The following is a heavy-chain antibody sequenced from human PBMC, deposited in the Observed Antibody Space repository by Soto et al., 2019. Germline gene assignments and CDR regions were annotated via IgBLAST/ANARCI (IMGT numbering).Heavy chain of an antibody. D-gene: IGHD5-12*01. J-gene: IGHJ4*02. CDR1: GFTFSSYW. CDR2: IKQDGSEK. Sequence: GGSLRLSCAASGFTFSSYWMSWVRQAPGKGLEWVANIKQDGSEKYYVDSVKGRFTISRDNAKNSLYLQMNSLRAEDTAVYYCARDPGGYDPENYFDYWGQGTLVTVSS. CDR3: ARDPGGYDPENYFDY. V-gene: IGHV3-7*01.